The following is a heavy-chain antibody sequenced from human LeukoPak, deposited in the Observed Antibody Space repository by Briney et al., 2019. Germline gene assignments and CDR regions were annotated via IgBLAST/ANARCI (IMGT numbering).Heavy chain of an antibody. CDR1: GYSFTSYW. CDR2: IYPGDSDT. Sequence: GESLKISCKGSGYSFTSYWIGWVRQMPGKGLECMGIIYPGDSDTRYSPSFQGQVTISADKSISTAYLQWSSLKASDTAMYYCARHRALVGATIDYWGQGTLVTVSS. D-gene: IGHD1-26*01. CDR3: ARHRALVGATIDY. V-gene: IGHV5-51*01. J-gene: IGHJ4*02.